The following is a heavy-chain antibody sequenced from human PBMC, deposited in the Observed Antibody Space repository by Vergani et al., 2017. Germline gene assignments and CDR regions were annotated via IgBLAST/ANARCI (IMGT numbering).Heavy chain of an antibody. J-gene: IGHJ5*02. CDR3: ARARKFRFGVVWENWFDP. V-gene: IGHV3-74*01. Sequence: VELVESGGGLVQPGGSLRLSCAASGFTFNEYWMHWARQVPGKGLVWVSGMNGDGDTISYAGSVKGRFTISRDNAKNTLFLQMNSLRAEDTAVYYCARARKFRFGVVWENWFDPWGQGTLVTVSS. D-gene: IGHD3-3*01. CDR2: MNGDGDTI. CDR1: GFTFNEYW.